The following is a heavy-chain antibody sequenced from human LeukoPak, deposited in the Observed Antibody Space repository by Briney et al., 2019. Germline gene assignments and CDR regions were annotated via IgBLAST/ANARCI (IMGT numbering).Heavy chain of an antibody. CDR3: ARKRSPGAFDI. CDR1: GFTFSRNG. J-gene: IGHJ3*02. CDR2: INSYSSDI. Sequence: GGSLRLSCAASGFTFSRNGMTWVRQAPGKGLDWVSSINSYSSDIYYADSVKGRSTISRDNAKNSLYLQMNSLRAEDTAVYYCARKRSPGAFDIWGQGTMVTVSS. V-gene: IGHV3-21*01.